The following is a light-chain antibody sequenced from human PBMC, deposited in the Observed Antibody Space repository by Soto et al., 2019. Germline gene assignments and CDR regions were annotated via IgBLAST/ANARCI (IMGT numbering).Light chain of an antibody. V-gene: IGLV4-69*01. J-gene: IGLJ2*01. CDR1: SGHSSYA. CDR3: QTWGTGSVV. CDR2: LNSDGSH. Sequence: QPVLTQSPSASASLGASVKLTCTLSSGHSSYAIAWHQQQPEKGPRYLMKLNSDGSHSKGDGIPDRFSGSSSGAERYLTISSLQSEDEADYYCQTWGTGSVVFGRGTKLTLL.